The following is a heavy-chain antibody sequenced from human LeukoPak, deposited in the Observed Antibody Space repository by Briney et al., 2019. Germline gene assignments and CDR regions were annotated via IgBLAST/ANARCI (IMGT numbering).Heavy chain of an antibody. D-gene: IGHD6-19*01. CDR2: IYYSGST. CDR1: GGSISSHY. V-gene: IGHV4-59*11. J-gene: IGHJ4*02. CDR3: VRDGFGSGQGEIV. Sequence: PSETLSLTCTVSGGSISSHYWSWIRQPPGKGLEWIGYIYYSGSTNYNPSLKSRVTISVDTSKNQFSLKLSSVTAADTAVYYCVRDGFGSGQGEIVWGQGTLVTVSS.